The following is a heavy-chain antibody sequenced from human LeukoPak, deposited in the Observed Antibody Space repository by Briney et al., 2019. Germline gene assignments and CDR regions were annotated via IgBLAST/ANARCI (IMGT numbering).Heavy chain of an antibody. CDR2: IYYSGST. D-gene: IGHD3-10*01. Sequence: PSETLSLTCTVSGASITSSSYYWGWIRQPPGKGLQWIGSIYYSGSTYYNPSLKSRVTISVDTSNNQFSLKLSSVTAADTAVYYCARDRVVRGVIILYGMDVWGQGTTVTVSS. J-gene: IGHJ6*02. CDR3: ARDRVVRGVIILYGMDV. CDR1: GASITSSSYY. V-gene: IGHV4-39*07.